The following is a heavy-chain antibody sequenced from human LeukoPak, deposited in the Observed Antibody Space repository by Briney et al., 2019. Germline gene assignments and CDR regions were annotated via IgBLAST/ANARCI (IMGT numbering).Heavy chain of an antibody. V-gene: IGHV1-2*02. Sequence: GASVKVSCKSSGYIFTGYSMHWVRQAPGQGLEWMGWINPYSGGTSYAQNFQGRITMTRDTSISTAKMELRRLTSDDTAVYYCARGKQLGTYDTTDYYEWWGQGTLVTVSS. D-gene: IGHD3-22*01. J-gene: IGHJ4*02. CDR3: ARGKQLGTYDTTDYYEW. CDR2: INPYSGGT. CDR1: GYIFTGYS.